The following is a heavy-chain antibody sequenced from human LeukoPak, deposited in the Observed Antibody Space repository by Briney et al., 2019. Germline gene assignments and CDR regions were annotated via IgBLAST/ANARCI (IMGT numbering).Heavy chain of an antibody. J-gene: IGHJ4*02. CDR3: ARGESSSSWYPYFDY. D-gene: IGHD6-13*01. V-gene: IGHV4-30-2*01. CDR1: GGSISSGGYS. Sequence: SETLSLTCAVSGGSISSGGYSWSWIRQPPGKGLEWIGYIYHSGSTYYNPSLKGRVTISVDRSKNQFSLKLSSVTAADTAVYYCARGESSSSWYPYFDYWGQGTLVTVSS. CDR2: IYHSGST.